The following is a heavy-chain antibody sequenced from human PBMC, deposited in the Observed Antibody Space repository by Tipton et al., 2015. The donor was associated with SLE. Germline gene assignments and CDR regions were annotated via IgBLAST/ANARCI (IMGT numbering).Heavy chain of an antibody. Sequence: LRLSCTVSGGSISSYYWSWIRQPPGKGLEWIGYIYYSGSTNYNPSLKSRVTISVDTSKKQFFLKLTSVTAADTAVYYCARGKRHYDVLTGYYSRPHYFDFWGQGTVVAVSP. D-gene: IGHD3-9*01. CDR2: IYYSGST. CDR3: ARGKRHYDVLTGYYSRPHYFDF. J-gene: IGHJ4*02. CDR1: GGSISSYY. V-gene: IGHV4-59*01.